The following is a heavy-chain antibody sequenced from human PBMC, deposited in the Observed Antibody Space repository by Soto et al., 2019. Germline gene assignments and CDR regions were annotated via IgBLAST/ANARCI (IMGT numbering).Heavy chain of an antibody. Sequence: EVQLAESGGGMVQPGGSLRLSCVASGFTFSSYDMHWVRQAPGKGLEYVSSISSNGVTTYYGNSVKGRFTISRDNSKNTLYLQMGSLRAEDMAVYYCVRRVSGNYDYWGQGTLVTASS. D-gene: IGHD1-7*01. V-gene: IGHV3-64*01. J-gene: IGHJ4*02. CDR1: GFTFSSYD. CDR2: ISSNGVTT. CDR3: VRRVSGNYDY.